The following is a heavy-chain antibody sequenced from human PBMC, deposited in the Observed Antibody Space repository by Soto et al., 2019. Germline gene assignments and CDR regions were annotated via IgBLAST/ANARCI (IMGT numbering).Heavy chain of an antibody. CDR3: ASRDPGTSVDY. CDR1: GGSFTSNNW. CDR2: IYRTGST. V-gene: IGHV4-4*02. D-gene: IGHD1-7*01. J-gene: IGHJ4*02. Sequence: TLSLTCAVSGGSFTSNNWWTWVRQPPGQGLEWIGEIYRTGSTNYNPSLKSRVTISLDKSENQFSLKVTSLTAADTAVYYCASRDPGTSVDYWGQGTLVTVST.